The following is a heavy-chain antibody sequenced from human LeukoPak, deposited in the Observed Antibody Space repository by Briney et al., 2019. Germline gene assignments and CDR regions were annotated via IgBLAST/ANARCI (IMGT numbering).Heavy chain of an antibody. J-gene: IGHJ4*02. V-gene: IGHV4-34*01. CDR3: ARDVAYYYDSSGYYDY. CDR1: GGSFRGYY. CDR2: INHSGST. D-gene: IGHD3-22*01. Sequence: SETLSLTCAVYGGSFRGYYWRWLRQPPGKGLEWIGEINHSGSTNYNPSLKSRVTISVDTSKNQFSLKLSSVTAADTAVYYCARDVAYYYDSSGYYDYWGQGTLVTVSS.